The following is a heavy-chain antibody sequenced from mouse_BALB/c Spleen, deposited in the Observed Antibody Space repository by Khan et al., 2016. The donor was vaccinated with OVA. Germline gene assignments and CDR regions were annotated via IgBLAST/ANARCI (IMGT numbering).Heavy chain of an antibody. V-gene: IGHV3-6*02. CDR2: ISYDGSN. J-gene: IGHJ3*01. D-gene: IGHD1-1*01. CDR3: ARNYYGDSFWFAY. Sequence: EVQLQESGPGLVKPSQSLSLTCSVTGYSITSGYYWNWIRQFPGNKLEWMGSISYDGSNYYNPSLKNRVSITRDTSKNQFFLTFNSVTTEDIATVYFARNYYGDSFWFAYWGQGTLVTVSA. CDR1: GYSITSGYY.